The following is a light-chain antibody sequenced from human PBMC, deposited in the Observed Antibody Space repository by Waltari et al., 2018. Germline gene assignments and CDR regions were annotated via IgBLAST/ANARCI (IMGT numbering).Light chain of an antibody. CDR1: HRVSRF. CDR2: DTS. J-gene: IGKJ3*01. V-gene: IGKV3-11*01. Sequence: EIVLTQSPATLSLSPGERATLPCRASHRVSRFLAWYQQKPGQAPRLISYDTSNRATGIPARFSGSGSGTDFTLTISSLEPEDFAVYYCQRRGHWPPDATFGPGTRVDIK. CDR3: QRRGHWPPDAT.